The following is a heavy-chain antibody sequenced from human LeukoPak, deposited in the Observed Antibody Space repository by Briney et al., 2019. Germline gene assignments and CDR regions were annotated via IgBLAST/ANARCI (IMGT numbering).Heavy chain of an antibody. Sequence: GGSLRLSCGASGFSFSSYNIHWVRQAPGKGLEWLSSISSSGRPVYYSDSVKGRFSISRDNSKNTLYLQMNSLRSEDTAVYYCAKYGDRLPGAFNFWGQGTMVTVSS. J-gene: IGHJ3*01. D-gene: IGHD4-17*01. CDR2: ISSSGRPV. V-gene: IGHV3-48*01. CDR3: AKYGDRLPGAFNF. CDR1: GFSFSSYN.